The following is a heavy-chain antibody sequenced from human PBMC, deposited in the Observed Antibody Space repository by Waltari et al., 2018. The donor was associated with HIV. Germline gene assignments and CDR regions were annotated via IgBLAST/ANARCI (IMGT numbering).Heavy chain of an antibody. CDR2: FNPTSGGT. CDR1: GYTFTGYS. D-gene: IGHD3-10*01. CDR3: ASLIRFGELRADY. V-gene: IGHV1-2*06. J-gene: IGHJ4*02. Sequence: QVQLVQSGAEVKKPGASVKVSCKASGYTFTGYSMHWVRQAPGQGLEWMGRFNPTSGGTNYAQKFQGRVTRTRDTSISTAYMELSRLRSDDTAVYYCASLIRFGELRADYWGQGTLVTVSS.